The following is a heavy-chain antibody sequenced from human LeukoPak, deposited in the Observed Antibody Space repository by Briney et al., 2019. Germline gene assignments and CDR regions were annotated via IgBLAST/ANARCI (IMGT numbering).Heavy chain of an antibody. J-gene: IGHJ4*02. V-gene: IGHV1-69*04. Sequence: SVKVSCKASVGTFSSYAMSWVRQAPGQGLEWMGRIIPIFGMANYAQKFQGRVTLTADKSTSTAYMELSSLRSEDTAVYYCARDGLFRGYDSSGYCSSYWAQGTLVTVSS. CDR2: IIPIFGMA. CDR3: ARDGLFRGYDSSGYCSSY. D-gene: IGHD3-22*01. CDR1: VGTFSSYA.